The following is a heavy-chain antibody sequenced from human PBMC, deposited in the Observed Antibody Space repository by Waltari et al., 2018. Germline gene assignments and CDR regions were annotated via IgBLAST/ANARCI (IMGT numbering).Heavy chain of an antibody. D-gene: IGHD3-3*01. J-gene: IGHJ6*02. V-gene: IGHV3-21*01. CDR1: GFSFSNYE. CDR2: ISSSSSYI. CDR3: AKDCSFLEWLLSGGMDV. Sequence: LVESGGSLRLSCSASGFSFSNYEVHWVRQAPGTGLEWVSSISSSSSYIYYADSVKGRFTISRDNAKNTLYLQMNSLRAEDTAVYYCAKDCSFLEWLLSGGMDVWGQGTTVTVSS.